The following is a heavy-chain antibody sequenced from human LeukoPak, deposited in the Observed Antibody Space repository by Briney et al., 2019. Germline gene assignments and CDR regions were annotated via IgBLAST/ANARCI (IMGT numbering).Heavy chain of an antibody. CDR1: GGSISSYY. J-gene: IGHJ5*02. CDR3: ARAHYYDSSGRNWFDP. CDR2: IYTSGST. Sequence: PSETLSLTCTVSGGSISSYYWSWIRQPAGKGLEWIGRIYTSGSTNYNPSLKSRVTTSVDTSKNQFSLKLSSVTAADTAVYYCARAHYYDSSGRNWFDPWGQGTLVTVSS. D-gene: IGHD3-22*01. V-gene: IGHV4-4*07.